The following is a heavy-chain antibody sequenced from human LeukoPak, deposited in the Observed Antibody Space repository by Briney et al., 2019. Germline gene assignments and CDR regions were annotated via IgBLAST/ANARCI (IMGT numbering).Heavy chain of an antibody. Sequence: GGSLRLSCIASGFILSNYAMSWVRQAPGKGLEWVSIITGSGGGSYYADSVKGRFTLSRDNSKNILYLQMNSLRAEDTAVYFCAKKSLWSGPFDYWGQGTLVTVFS. CDR1: GFILSNYA. J-gene: IGHJ4*02. CDR3: AKKSLWSGPFDY. CDR2: ITGSGGGS. D-gene: IGHD3-3*01. V-gene: IGHV3-23*01.